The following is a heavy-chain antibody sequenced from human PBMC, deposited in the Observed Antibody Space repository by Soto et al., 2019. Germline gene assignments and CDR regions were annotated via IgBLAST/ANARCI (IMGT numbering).Heavy chain of an antibody. CDR3: ARVAYDFCTGNSGWWFDP. J-gene: IGHJ5*02. Sequence: QVYLVQSGVEMKKPGASVKVSCKSSGYTFTNYGIGWFRQAPGQGPEWMGWISTYNGNTTDAQKFQDRVTMTTDTSTSTVYLDLRSLKSDDTAVYFCARVAYDFCTGNSGWWFDPWGQGTLVSVSS. CDR1: GYTFTNYG. D-gene: IGHD3-3*01. V-gene: IGHV1-18*01. CDR2: ISTYNGNT.